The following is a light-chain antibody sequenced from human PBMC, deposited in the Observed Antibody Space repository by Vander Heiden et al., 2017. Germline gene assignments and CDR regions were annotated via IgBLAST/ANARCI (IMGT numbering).Light chain of an antibody. CDR2: AAS. V-gene: IGKV1-8*01. Sequence: AIRMTQSPSSLSASTGDRVTITCRASQGISSYLAWYQQKPGKAPKLLIYAASTVQSGVPSRFSGSGSGTDFTLTSSCLQSEDFATYYCQQYYSYPRTFGQGTKVEIK. CDR3: QQYYSYPRT. J-gene: IGKJ1*01. CDR1: QGISSY.